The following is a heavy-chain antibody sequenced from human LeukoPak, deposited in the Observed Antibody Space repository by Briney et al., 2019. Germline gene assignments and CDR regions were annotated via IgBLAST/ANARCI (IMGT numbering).Heavy chain of an antibody. CDR1: GGSISGYY. Sequence: SETLSLTCTVSGGSISGYYWSRIRQPPGKGLEWIGFIYHSGSTNYNPSLKSRVTISVDTSKNQFSLKLSSVSAADTAVYYCAGYATTVTTNDYWGQGTLVTVSS. D-gene: IGHD4-17*01. CDR2: IYHSGST. V-gene: IGHV4-59*08. CDR3: AGYATTVTTNDY. J-gene: IGHJ4*02.